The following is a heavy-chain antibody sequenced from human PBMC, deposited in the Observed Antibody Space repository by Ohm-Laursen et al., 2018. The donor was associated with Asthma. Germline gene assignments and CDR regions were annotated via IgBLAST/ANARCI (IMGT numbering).Heavy chain of an antibody. CDR2: ISYDGSNK. J-gene: IGHJ4*02. CDR1: GFTFRSYA. V-gene: IGHV3-30*04. CDR3: AKVGYCSGGSCYSIDY. D-gene: IGHD2-15*01. Sequence: RSLRLSCAASGFTFRSYAMHWVRQAPGKGLEWVAVISYDGSNKYYADSVKGRFTISRDNSKNTLYLQMNSLRAEDTAVYYCAKVGYCSGGSCYSIDYWGQGTLVTVSS.